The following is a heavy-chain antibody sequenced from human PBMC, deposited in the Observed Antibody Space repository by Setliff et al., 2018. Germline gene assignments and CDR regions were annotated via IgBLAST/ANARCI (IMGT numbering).Heavy chain of an antibody. CDR3: ARDMIVDFIRGGGWFDP. Sequence: ASVKVSCKASGYTFTSYGISWVRQAPGQGLEWMGRIMPIFGSTNYAQNFQGRVTITADESTSTAYMELSSQRSEDTAVYYCARDMIVDFIRGGGWFDPWGQGTLVTVPQ. CDR1: GYTFTSYG. D-gene: IGHD3-22*01. J-gene: IGHJ5*02. CDR2: IMPIFGST. V-gene: IGHV1-69*13.